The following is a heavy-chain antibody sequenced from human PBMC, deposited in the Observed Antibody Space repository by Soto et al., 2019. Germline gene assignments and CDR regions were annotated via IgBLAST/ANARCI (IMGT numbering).Heavy chain of an antibody. CDR3: ARGFELWLPYFDY. J-gene: IGHJ4*02. D-gene: IGHD5-18*01. V-gene: IGHV4-59*01. Sequence: PPETQSLTWPVSGGSLSSYYWSWIRQPPGKGLEWIGYIYYSGSTNYNPSLKSRVTISVDTSKNQFSLKLSSVTAADTAVYYCARGFELWLPYFDYWRQGNLVNVSA. CDR2: IYYSGST. CDR1: GGSLSSYY.